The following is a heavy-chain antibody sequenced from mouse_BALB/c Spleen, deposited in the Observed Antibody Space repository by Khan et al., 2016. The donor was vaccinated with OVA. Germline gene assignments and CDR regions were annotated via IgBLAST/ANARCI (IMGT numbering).Heavy chain of an antibody. CDR2: INTETGET. J-gene: IGHJ3*01. CDR1: GYTFTDYS. V-gene: IGHV9-2-1*01. Sequence: QIQLVQSGPELKKPGATVKISCKASGYTFTDYSMHWVKQAPGKGLKWMGWINTETGETTYADDFKGRFAFSLETSASTAYLQINNLKTEDTATYFSATNYLYYFGNSPFAYWSQGALVTVSS. D-gene: IGHD1-1*01. CDR3: ATNYLYYFGNSPFAY.